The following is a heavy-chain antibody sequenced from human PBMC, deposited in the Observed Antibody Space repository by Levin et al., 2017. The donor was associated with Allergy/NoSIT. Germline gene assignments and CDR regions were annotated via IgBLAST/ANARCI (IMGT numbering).Heavy chain of an antibody. CDR2: ISWDGGST. CDR1: GFTFDDYT. Sequence: PGGSLRLSCAASGFTFDDYTMHWVRQAPGKGLEWVSLISWDGGSTYYADSVKGRFTISRDNSKNSLYLQMNSLRTEDTALYYCAKDSYYDSSGYHYYYYYGMDVWGQGTTVTVSS. J-gene: IGHJ6*02. CDR3: AKDSYYDSSGYHYYYYYGMDV. V-gene: IGHV3-43*01. D-gene: IGHD3-22*01.